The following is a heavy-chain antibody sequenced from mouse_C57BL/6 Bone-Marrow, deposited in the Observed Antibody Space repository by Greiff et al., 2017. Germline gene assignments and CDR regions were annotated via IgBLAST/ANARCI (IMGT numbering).Heavy chain of an antibody. CDR1: GYTFTSYG. V-gene: IGHV1-81*01. D-gene: IGHD2-1*01. CDR2: IYPRSGNT. Sequence: VQLQQSGAELARPGASVKLSCKASGYTFTSYGISWVKQRTGQGLEWIGEIYPRSGNTYYNEKFKGKATLTADKSSSTAYMELRSLTSEDSAVYVCAKGGPPYGNYEAAWFAYWGQGTLVTVSA. CDR3: AKGGPPYGNYEAAWFAY. J-gene: IGHJ3*01.